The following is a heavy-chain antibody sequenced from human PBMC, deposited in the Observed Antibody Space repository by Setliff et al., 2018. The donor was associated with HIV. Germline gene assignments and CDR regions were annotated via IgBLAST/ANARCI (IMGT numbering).Heavy chain of an antibody. CDR1: GYTFTSYG. CDR3: ARDVGYSSTTNWFDP. J-gene: IGHJ5*02. CDR2: ISGYNGNT. D-gene: IGHD6-13*01. V-gene: IGHV1-18*01. Sequence: ASVKVSCKASGYTFTSYGISWVRQAPGQGLEWMGWISGYNGNTNYAQKFQGRVTMTRDTSITTVYMELSRLRSDDTAVYYCARDVGYSSTTNWFDPWGQGTLVTVSS.